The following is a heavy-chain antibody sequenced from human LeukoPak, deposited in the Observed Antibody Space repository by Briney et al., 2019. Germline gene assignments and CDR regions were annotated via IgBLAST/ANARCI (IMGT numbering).Heavy chain of an antibody. CDR1: GFTFSSYA. CDR3: AKDLFHRYQLLYAWDY. CDR2: ISGSGGST. J-gene: IGHJ4*02. D-gene: IGHD2-2*02. Sequence: PGGSLRLPCAASGFTFSSYAMSWVRQAPGKGLEWVSAISGSGGSTYYADSVKGRFTISRDNSKNTLYLQMSSLRAEDTAVYYCAKDLFHRYQLLYAWDYWGQGTLVTVSS. V-gene: IGHV3-23*01.